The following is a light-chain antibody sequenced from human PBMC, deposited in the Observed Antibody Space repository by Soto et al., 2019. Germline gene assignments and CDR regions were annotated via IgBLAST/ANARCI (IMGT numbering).Light chain of an antibody. CDR2: AAS. V-gene: IGKV1-39*01. CDR1: QGISSY. CDR3: QQSYSTRWT. J-gene: IGKJ1*01. Sequence: IQLTQSPSSLSASVGDRVTITCRASQGISSYLNWYQQKPGKAPKLLIYAASSLQSGVPSRFSGSGSGTDFTLTISSLQPEDFATYYCQQSYSTRWTFGQGTRVDIK.